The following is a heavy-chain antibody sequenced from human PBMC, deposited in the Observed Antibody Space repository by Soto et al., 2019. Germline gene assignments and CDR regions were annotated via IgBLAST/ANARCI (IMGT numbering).Heavy chain of an antibody. CDR3: AKVPLSLKFYDY. Sequence: PGGSLRLSCAASGFTFSNYLMNWVHQAPGKGLEWVSGISGSGTNTYYADSVKGRFTISRDNSKNTLYLQMNSLTAADTAIYYCAKVPLSLKFYDYWGQGTQVTVSS. CDR2: ISGSGTNT. J-gene: IGHJ4*02. CDR1: GFTFSNYL. V-gene: IGHV3-23*01.